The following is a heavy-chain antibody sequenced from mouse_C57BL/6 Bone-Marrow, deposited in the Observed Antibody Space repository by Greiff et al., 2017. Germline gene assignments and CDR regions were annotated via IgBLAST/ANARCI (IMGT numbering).Heavy chain of an antibody. Sequence: QVQLQQSGAELARPGASVKLSCKASGYTFTSYGISWVKQRPGQGLEWIGEIYPRSGNTYYNEKFKGKATLTADKSSSTAYMELRSLTSEDSAVYFWASYPAWFAYWGQGTLVTVSA. J-gene: IGHJ3*01. D-gene: IGHD6-5*01. CDR2: IYPRSGNT. V-gene: IGHV1-81*01. CDR1: GYTFTSYG. CDR3: ASYPAWFAY.